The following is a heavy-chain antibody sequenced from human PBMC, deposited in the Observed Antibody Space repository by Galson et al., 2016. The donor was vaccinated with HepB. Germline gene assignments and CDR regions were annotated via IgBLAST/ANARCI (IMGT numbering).Heavy chain of an antibody. V-gene: IGHV7-4-1*02. Sequence: SVKVSCKASGYTFTSSSINWVRQAPGQGLGWMGWINTNTGTPTYAQGFTGRFVFSLDTSVSTAYLQINSLKTEDTAVYFCARLTVYDAVGDDYFDYWGQGALVTVSS. J-gene: IGHJ4*02. D-gene: IGHD5/OR15-5a*01. CDR1: GYTFTSSS. CDR3: ARLTVYDAVGDDYFDY. CDR2: INTNTGTP.